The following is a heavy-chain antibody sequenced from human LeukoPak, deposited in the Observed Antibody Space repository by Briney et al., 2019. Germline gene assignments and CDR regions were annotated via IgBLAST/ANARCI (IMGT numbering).Heavy chain of an antibody. Sequence: QLVESGGGLVLPGGSLRLSCAASGFTFSSYWMHWVRQAPGKGLEWVAVISYDGNSQYYADSVKGRFTISRDNSKNTLFLQMNSLRDEDTAVYYCARVRMSGSGSYGGFDYWGQGTRVTVSS. CDR2: ISYDGNSQ. CDR3: ARVRMSGSGSYGGFDY. V-gene: IGHV3-30-3*01. J-gene: IGHJ4*02. D-gene: IGHD3-10*01. CDR1: GFTFSSYW.